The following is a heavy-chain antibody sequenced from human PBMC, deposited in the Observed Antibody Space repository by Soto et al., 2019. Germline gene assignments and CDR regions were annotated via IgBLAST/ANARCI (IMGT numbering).Heavy chain of an antibody. CDR2: IYHSGST. Sequence: QLQLQESGSGLVKPSQTLSLTCAVSGGSISSGGYSWSWIRQPPGKGLEWIGYIYHSGSTYYNPSLKSRVTILVDRSKNQFSLKLSSVTAADTAVYYCANSHAGAHITAAVHWGQGTLVTVSS. D-gene: IGHD6-13*01. V-gene: IGHV4-30-2*01. CDR3: ANSHAGAHITAAVH. J-gene: IGHJ4*02. CDR1: GGSISSGGYS.